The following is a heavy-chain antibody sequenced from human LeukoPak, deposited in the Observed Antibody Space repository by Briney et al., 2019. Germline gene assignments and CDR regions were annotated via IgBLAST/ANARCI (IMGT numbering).Heavy chain of an antibody. V-gene: IGHV1-69*13. J-gene: IGHJ4*02. Sequence: ASVKVSCKASGGTFISYAISWVRQAPGQGLEWMGGIIPIFGTANYAQKFQGRVTITADESTSTAYMELSSLRSEDTAVYYCARGLRFLEWFPTFDYWGQGTLVTFSS. D-gene: IGHD3-3*01. CDR1: GGTFISYA. CDR2: IIPIFGTA. CDR3: ARGLRFLEWFPTFDY.